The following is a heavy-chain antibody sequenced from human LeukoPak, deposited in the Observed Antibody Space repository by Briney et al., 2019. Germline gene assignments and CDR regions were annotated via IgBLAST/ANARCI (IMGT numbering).Heavy chain of an antibody. CDR2: IYYSGST. V-gene: IGHV4-59*01. D-gene: IGHD5-18*01. CDR3: ASRDTATGLD. J-gene: IGHJ4*02. Sequence: SETLSLTCTVSGGSISSYYWNWIRQPPGKGLEWIGYIYYSGSTNYNPSLESRVTMSVDTSKNQFSLKLSSVTAADTAVYYCASRDTATGLDWGQGTLVTVSS. CDR1: GGSISSYY.